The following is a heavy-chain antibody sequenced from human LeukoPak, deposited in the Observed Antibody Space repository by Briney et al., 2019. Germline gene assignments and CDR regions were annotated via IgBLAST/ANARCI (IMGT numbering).Heavy chain of an antibody. J-gene: IGHJ4*02. CDR1: GYSFTSYW. V-gene: IGHV5-51*01. Sequence: GESLKISCKGSGYSFTSYWIGWVRQRPGEGLEWMGIIYPGDADTRYSPSFQGRVTISADKSITTAYLQWSSLKASDTAIYYCARHYSSSAKGEFDYWGQGTLVTVSS. CDR3: ARHYSSSAKGEFDY. CDR2: IYPGDADT. D-gene: IGHD6-6*01.